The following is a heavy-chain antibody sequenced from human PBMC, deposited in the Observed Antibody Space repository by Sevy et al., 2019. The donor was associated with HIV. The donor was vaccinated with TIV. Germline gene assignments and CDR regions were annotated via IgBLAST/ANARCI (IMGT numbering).Heavy chain of an antibody. CDR1: GGSFSGYY. CDR2: INHSGST. CDR3: ARGRIVLVRAASDGQINWFDP. V-gene: IGHV4-34*01. J-gene: IGHJ5*02. Sequence: SESLSLTCAVYGGSFSGYYWSWIRQPPGKGLEWIGEINHSGSTNYNPSLKSRVTISVDTSKNQFSLKLSSVTAADTAVYYCARGRIVLVRAASDGQINWFDPWGQGTLVTVSS. D-gene: IGHD2-2*01.